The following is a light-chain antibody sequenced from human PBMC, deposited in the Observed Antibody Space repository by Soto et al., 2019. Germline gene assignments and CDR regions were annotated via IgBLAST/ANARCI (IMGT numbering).Light chain of an antibody. CDR2: EVS. CDR3: SSYSSSTVRYV. CDR1: SSDVGSYDF. J-gene: IGLJ1*01. Sequence: QSALTQPASVSGSPGQSITMSCTGTSSDVGSYDFVSWYQQHPGKAPKLLIYEVSNRPSGVSARFSGSKSDNTASLTISGLQAADAADYFCSSYSSSTVRYVFGSGTKVTVL. V-gene: IGLV2-14*01.